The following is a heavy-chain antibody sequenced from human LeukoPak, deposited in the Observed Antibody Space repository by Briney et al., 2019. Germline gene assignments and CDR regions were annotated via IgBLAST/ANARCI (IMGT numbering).Heavy chain of an antibody. J-gene: IGHJ4*02. CDR1: GGSISSSSYY. D-gene: IGHD6-13*01. V-gene: IGHV4-39*01. CDR3: ARQLSSSWSQYYFDY. CDR2: IYYSGST. Sequence: SETLSLTCTVSGGSISSSSYYWGWIRQPPGKGLEWIGSIYYSGSTYYNPSLKSRVTISVDTSKNQFSLKLSSVTAADTAVYYCARQLSSSWSQYYFDYWGQGTLVTVPS.